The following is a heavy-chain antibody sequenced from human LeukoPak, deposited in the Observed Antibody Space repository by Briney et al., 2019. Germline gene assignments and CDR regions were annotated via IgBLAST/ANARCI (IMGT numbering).Heavy chain of an antibody. D-gene: IGHD7-27*01. CDR1: GYTLTELS. CDR2: FDPEDGET. CDR3: ATDRLPTIDTRLTGLSRSDAFDI. J-gene: IGHJ3*02. V-gene: IGHV1-24*01. Sequence: ASVKVSCKVSGYTLTELSMHWVRQAPGKGLEWMGGFDPEDGETIYAQKFQGRVTMTEDTSTDTAYMELSSLRSEDTAVYYCATDRLPTIDTRLTGLSRSDAFDIWGQGTMVTVSS.